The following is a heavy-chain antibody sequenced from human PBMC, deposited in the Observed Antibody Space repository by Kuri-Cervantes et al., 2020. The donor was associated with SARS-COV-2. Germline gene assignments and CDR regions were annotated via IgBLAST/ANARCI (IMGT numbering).Heavy chain of an antibody. J-gene: IGHJ4*02. CDR2: ISTSSRYV. CDR3: ARVRGGSYSIYYFDY. D-gene: IGHD1-26*01. V-gene: IGHV3-21*01. Sequence: GESLKISCAASGFSFTTYSMNWVRQAPGKGLEWVSSISTSSRYVYYADSVRGRFTTSRDNAKTSLYLQMNSLKADDTAVYYCARVRGGSYSIYYFDYWGQGTLVTVSS. CDR1: GFSFTTYS.